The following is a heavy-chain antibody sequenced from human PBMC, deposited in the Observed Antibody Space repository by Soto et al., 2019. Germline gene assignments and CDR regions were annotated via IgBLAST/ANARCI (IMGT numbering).Heavy chain of an antibody. Sequence: SVKVSCKASGGTFSSYAISWVRQAPGQGLEWMGGIIPIFGTANYAQKFQGRVTITADESTSTAYMELSSLRSEDTAVYYCARATTVVTPTHNWFDPWGQGTLVTVSS. CDR1: GGTFSSYA. CDR3: ARATTVVTPTHNWFDP. CDR2: IIPIFGTA. J-gene: IGHJ5*02. V-gene: IGHV1-69*13. D-gene: IGHD4-17*01.